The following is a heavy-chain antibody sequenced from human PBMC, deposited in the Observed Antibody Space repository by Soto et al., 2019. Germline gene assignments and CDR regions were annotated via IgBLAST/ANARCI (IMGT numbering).Heavy chain of an antibody. CDR1: GFTFSSYA. J-gene: IGHJ4*02. CDR2: ISGSGGST. V-gene: IGHV3-23*01. Sequence: EVQLLESGGGLVQPGGSLRLSCAASGFTFSSYAMSWVRQAPGKGLEWVSAISGSGGSTYYADSVKGRFIISRDNSKNTLYLQMNSLRAEDTAVYYCAKDEDIVVVPAAVDYWGQGTLVTVSS. CDR3: AKDEDIVVVPAAVDY. D-gene: IGHD2-2*01.